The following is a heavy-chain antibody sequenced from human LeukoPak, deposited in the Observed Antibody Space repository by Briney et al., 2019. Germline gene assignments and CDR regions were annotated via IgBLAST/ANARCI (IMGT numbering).Heavy chain of an antibody. CDR2: IYPGDSDT. CDR3: ARQLGVRGSVRAFDI. V-gene: IGHV5-51*01. CDR1: GHSFTSYW. D-gene: IGHD3-10*01. Sequence: GESLKISCKGSGHSFTSYWIGWVRQMPGKGLEWMGIIYPGDSDTRYSPSFQGQVTISADKSISTAYLQWSSLKASDTAMYYCARQLGVRGSVRAFDIWGQGTMVTVSS. J-gene: IGHJ3*02.